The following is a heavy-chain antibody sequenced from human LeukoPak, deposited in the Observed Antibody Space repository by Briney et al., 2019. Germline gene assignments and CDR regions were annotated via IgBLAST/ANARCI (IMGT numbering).Heavy chain of an antibody. CDR1: GFTFSSYA. J-gene: IGHJ4*02. CDR2: ISYDGSNK. D-gene: IGHD2-15*01. V-gene: IGHV3-30-3*01. Sequence: GGSLRLSCAASGFTFSSYAMHWVRQAPGKGLEWVAVISYDGSNKYYADSVKGRFTISRDNSKNTLYLQMNSLRAEDTAVYYCARGACSGGSCYSGWGQGTLVTVSS. CDR3: ARGACSGGSCYSG.